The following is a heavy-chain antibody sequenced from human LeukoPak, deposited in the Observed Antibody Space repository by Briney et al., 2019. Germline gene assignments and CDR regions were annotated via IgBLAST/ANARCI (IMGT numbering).Heavy chain of an antibody. J-gene: IGHJ5*02. V-gene: IGHV3-9*01. CDR1: GFTFDDYA. CDR3: ARAVASNWFDP. CDR2: ISWNSGII. D-gene: IGHD6-19*01. Sequence: PGGSLRLSCAASGFTFDDYAMRWVRQAPGKGLEWVSGISWNSGIIGYADSVKGRFTISRDNAKNSLYLQMNSLRAEDTAVYYCARAVASNWFDPWGQGTMVTVSS.